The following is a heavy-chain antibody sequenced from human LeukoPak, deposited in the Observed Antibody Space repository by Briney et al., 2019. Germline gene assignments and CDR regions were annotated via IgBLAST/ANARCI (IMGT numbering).Heavy chain of an antibody. CDR3: ARDMVRGVTAFYYYYYLDV. V-gene: IGHV1-2*02. CDR1: GYTFTGYY. Sequence: ASVKVSCKASGYTFTGYYMHWVRQAPGQGLEWMGWINPNSGGTNYAQKFQGRVTMTRDTSISTAYMELSRLRSDDTAVYYCARDMVRGVTAFYYYYYLDVWGKGTTVTVSS. J-gene: IGHJ6*03. D-gene: IGHD3-10*01. CDR2: INPNSGGT.